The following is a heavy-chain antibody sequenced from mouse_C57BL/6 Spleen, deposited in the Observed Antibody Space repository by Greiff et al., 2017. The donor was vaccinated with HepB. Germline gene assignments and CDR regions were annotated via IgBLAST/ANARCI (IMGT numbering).Heavy chain of an antibody. CDR3: ARLDYEYDAGYAMDY. V-gene: IGHV5-17*01. CDR2: ISSGSSTI. J-gene: IGHJ4*01. Sequence: EVQRVESGGGLVKPGGSLKLSCAASGFTFSDYGMHWVRQAPEKGLEWVAYISSGSSTIYYADTVKGRFTISRDNAKNTLFLQMTSLRSEDTAMYYCARLDYEYDAGYAMDYWGQGTSVTVSS. D-gene: IGHD2-4*01. CDR1: GFTFSDYG.